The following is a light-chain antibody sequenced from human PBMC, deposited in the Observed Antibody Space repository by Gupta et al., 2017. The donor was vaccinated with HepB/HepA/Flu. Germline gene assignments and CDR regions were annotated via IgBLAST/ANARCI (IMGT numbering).Light chain of an antibody. V-gene: IGKV2-30*01. CDR2: RVS. CDR1: QNLLFSDGNTF. J-gene: IGKJ4*01. Sequence: VVLTQSPLSLPVTLGQPASISCRSSQNLLFSDGNTFLHWFQQRPGQSPRRLIYRVSNRDSGVPDRFSGSGSGTDFTLEISRVEAEDVGIYYCVQGKLWPLTFGGGTKVEIK. CDR3: VQGKLWPLT.